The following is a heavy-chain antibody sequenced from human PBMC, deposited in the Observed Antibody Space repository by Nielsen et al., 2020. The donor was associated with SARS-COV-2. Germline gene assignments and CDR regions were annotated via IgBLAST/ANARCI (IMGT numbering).Heavy chain of an antibody. V-gene: IGHV1-69*13. Sequence: SVKVSCKPSGYTFTNHGFNWVRQAPGQGLEWMGGIIPIFGTTNYAQKFQGRVTITADELELSSLRSEDTAVYYCARQGGSLLTGFYMDDWGQGTLVTVSS. CDR1: GYTFTNHG. J-gene: IGHJ4*02. CDR2: IIPIFGTT. D-gene: IGHD3-9*01. CDR3: ARQGGSLLTGFYMDD.